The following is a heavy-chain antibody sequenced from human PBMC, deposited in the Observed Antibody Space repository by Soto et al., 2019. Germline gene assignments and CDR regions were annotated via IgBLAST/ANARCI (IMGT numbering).Heavy chain of an antibody. V-gene: IGHV3-23*01. D-gene: IGHD3-3*01. CDR3: AKALYDFWSGYPTYGMDV. CDR1: GFTFSSYA. Sequence: GGSLRLSCAASGFTFSSYAMSWVRRAPGKGLEWVSAISGSGGSTYYADSVKGRFTISRDNSKNTLYLQMNSLRAEDTAVYYCAKALYDFWSGYPTYGMDVWGQGTTVTVSS. J-gene: IGHJ6*02. CDR2: ISGSGGST.